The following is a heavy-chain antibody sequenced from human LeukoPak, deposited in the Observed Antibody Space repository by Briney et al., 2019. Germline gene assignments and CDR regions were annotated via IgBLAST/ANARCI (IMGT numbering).Heavy chain of an antibody. J-gene: IGHJ4*02. CDR2: IKGGGDGT. V-gene: IGHV3-23*01. D-gene: IGHD4-17*01. Sequence: GGSLRLSCAASGFTFNTYAMSWVRQAPGKGLEWVSHIKGGGDGTYYADSVKGRFTISRDNSKNTLYLQMNSLRAEDTAVYYCARDAYAVADYWGQGTLVTVSS. CDR3: ARDAYAVADY. CDR1: GFTFNTYA.